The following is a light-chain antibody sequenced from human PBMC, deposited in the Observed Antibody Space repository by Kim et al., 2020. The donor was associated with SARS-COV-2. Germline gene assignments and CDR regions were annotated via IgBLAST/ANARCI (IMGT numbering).Light chain of an antibody. CDR3: QQYNT. CDR1: QSISSW. Sequence: STPSASVGDRVTITCRDSQSISSWLAWYQQKPGKAPKLLIYDASSLESGVPSRFSGSGSGTEFTLTISSLQPDDFATYYCQQYNTFGQGTKVDIK. V-gene: IGKV1-5*01. J-gene: IGKJ1*01. CDR2: DAS.